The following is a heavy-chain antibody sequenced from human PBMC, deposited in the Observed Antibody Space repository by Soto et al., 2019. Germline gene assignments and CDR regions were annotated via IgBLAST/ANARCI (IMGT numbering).Heavy chain of an antibody. CDR2: ITSDTKTI. CDR3: ARSVEGHFDY. D-gene: IGHD6-19*01. V-gene: IGHV3-48*02. J-gene: IGHJ4*02. Sequence: EVQLVESGGGLVQRGGSLRLSCVASGFTFSVYCMNWVRQAPGKGLEWFSYITSDTKTIKYADSVKGRFTISRDNAKNSVYLQMNSLRDEDTAVYYCARSVEGHFDYWGQGTVVTVSS. CDR1: GFTFSVYC.